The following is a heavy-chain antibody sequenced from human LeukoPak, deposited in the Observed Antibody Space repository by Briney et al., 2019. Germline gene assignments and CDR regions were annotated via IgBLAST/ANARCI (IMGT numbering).Heavy chain of an antibody. CDR3: AISGSYYNAFDI. CDR1: GGSISSGDYY. Sequence: PSQTLSLTCTVSGGSISSGDYYWSWIRQPPGKGLEWIGYIYYSGSTYYNPSLKSRVTISVDTSENQFSLKLSSVTAADTAVYYCAISGSYYNAFDIWGQGTMVTVSS. V-gene: IGHV4-30-4*01. D-gene: IGHD3-10*01. J-gene: IGHJ3*02. CDR2: IYYSGST.